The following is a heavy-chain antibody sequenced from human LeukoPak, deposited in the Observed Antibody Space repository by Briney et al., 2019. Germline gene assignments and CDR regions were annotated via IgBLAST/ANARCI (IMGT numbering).Heavy chain of an antibody. V-gene: IGHV1-46*01. J-gene: IGHJ2*01. CDR1: GYTFTSCY. Sequence: ASVKVSCKASGYTFTSCYMHWVRQAPGQGLEWMGVINPSGGSTSYAQKFQGRVTMTRDTPTSTVYMELSSLRSEDTAVYYCARDEGLRHWYFDLWGRGTLVTVSS. CDR2: INPSGGST. CDR3: ARDEGLRHWYFDL. D-gene: IGHD4-17*01.